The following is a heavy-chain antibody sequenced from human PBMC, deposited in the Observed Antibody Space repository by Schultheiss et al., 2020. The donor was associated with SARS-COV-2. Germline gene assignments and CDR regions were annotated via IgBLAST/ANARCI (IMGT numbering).Heavy chain of an antibody. CDR3: AKYPSTYYDFWSGYVLGKPGLY. CDR1: GFTFSDYY. J-gene: IGHJ4*02. CDR2: ISSSGSTI. Sequence: GESLKISFAASGFTFSDYYMSWIRQAPGKGLEWVSYISSSGSTIYYADSVKGRFTISRDNARNSLYLQMNSLRAEDTAVYYCAKYPSTYYDFWSGYVLGKPGLYWGQGTLVTVSS. D-gene: IGHD3-3*01. V-gene: IGHV3-11*01.